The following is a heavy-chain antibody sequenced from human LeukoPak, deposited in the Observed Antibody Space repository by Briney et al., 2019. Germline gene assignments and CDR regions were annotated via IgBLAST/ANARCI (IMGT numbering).Heavy chain of an antibody. J-gene: IGHJ4*02. Sequence: PGGSLRLSCAASGFTFSSYAMSWVRQAPGKGLEWVSAISGSGGSTYYADSVKGRFTISRDNSKNTPYLQMNSLRAEDTAVYYCAKGSSDISSGWFDFDYWGQGTLVTVSS. CDR3: AKGSSDISSGWFDFDY. D-gene: IGHD6-19*01. V-gene: IGHV3-23*01. CDR2: ISGSGGST. CDR1: GFTFSSYA.